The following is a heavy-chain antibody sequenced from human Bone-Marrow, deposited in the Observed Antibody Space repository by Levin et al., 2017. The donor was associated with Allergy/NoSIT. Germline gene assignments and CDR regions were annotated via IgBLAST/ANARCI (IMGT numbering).Heavy chain of an antibody. J-gene: IGHJ4*02. D-gene: IGHD3-10*01. Sequence: GESLKISCAASGFTFSSYAMSWVRQAPGKGLEWVSAISGSGGSTYYADSVKGRFTISRDNSKNTLYLQMNSLRAEDTAVYYCAKDRFITMVRGVPGYFDYWGQGTLVTVSS. CDR3: AKDRFITMVRGVPGYFDY. CDR2: ISGSGGST. CDR1: GFTFSSYA. V-gene: IGHV3-23*01.